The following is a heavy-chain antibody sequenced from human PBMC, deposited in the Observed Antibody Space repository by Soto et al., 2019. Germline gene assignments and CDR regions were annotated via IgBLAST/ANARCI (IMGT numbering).Heavy chain of an antibody. V-gene: IGHV4-61*08. Sequence: SETLSLTCTVSSGSLSSGGYYWNWIRQHPVKGLEWIGYIYFTGITYSTPSLKSRVTLSGDTSKTQFSLNLRSVTAADTAVYYCARDLAAVPRAFDYWGRGTLVTVSS. J-gene: IGHJ4*02. CDR3: ARDLAAVPRAFDY. CDR2: IYFTGIT. CDR1: SGSLSSGGYY. D-gene: IGHD6-13*01.